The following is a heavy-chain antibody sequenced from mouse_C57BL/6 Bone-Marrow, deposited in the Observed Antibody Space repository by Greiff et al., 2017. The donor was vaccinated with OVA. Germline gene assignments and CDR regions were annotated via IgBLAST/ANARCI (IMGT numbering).Heavy chain of an antibody. CDR1: GFTFSDYY. V-gene: IGHV5-16*01. J-gene: IGHJ4*01. CDR3: ARDCPSAMDY. Sequence: EVHLVESEGGLVQPGSSMKLSCTASGFTFSDYYMAWVRQVPDKGLEWVANINYDGSSTYYLDSLKSRFIISRDNAKNILYLQMSSLKSEDTATYYCARDCPSAMDYWGQGTSVTVSS. CDR2: INYDGSST.